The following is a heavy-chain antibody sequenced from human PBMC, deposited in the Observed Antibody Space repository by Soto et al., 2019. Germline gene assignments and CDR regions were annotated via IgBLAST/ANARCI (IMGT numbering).Heavy chain of an antibody. V-gene: IGHV4-4*02. D-gene: IGHD1-7*01. CDR3: ASRDPGTSVDY. CDR2: IYRTGST. CDR1: GGSFTSNNG. J-gene: IGHJ4*02. Sequence: SETLCLRCGVAGGSFTSNNGWSWVRQPPGQGLEWIGEIYRTGSTNYNPSLKSRVTISLDKSENQFSLKVTSLTAADTAVYYCASRDPGTSVDYWGQGTLVPVS.